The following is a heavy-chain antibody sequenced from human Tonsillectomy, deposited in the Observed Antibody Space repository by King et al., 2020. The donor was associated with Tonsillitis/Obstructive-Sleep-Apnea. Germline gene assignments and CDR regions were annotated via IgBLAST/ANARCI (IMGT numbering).Heavy chain of an antibody. J-gene: IGHJ6*03. CDR2: IIPIFGTA. D-gene: IGHD1-26*01. Sequence: QLVQSGAEVKKPGSSVKVSCKASGGTFSSYAISWVRQAPGQGLEWMGGIIPIFGTANYAQKFQGRVTITADASTSTAYMELSSLRSEDTAVYYCAGVGVGATVFGPYYYMDVWGKGTTVTVSS. CDR1: GGTFSSYA. CDR3: AGVGVGATVFGPYYYMDV. V-gene: IGHV1-69*12.